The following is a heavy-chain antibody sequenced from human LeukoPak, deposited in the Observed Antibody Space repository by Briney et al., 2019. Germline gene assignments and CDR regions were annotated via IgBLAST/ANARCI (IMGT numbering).Heavy chain of an antibody. J-gene: IGHJ3*02. CDR2: ISAYNGNT. CDR3: ARDISCGYYWGYAFDI. V-gene: IGHV1-18*01. D-gene: IGHD3-22*01. CDR1: GHTFTSYG. Sequence: ASVKVSCKASGHTFTSYGISWVRQAPGQGLEWMGWISAYNGNTNYAQKLQGRVTMTTDTSTSTAYMELRSLRSDDTAVYYCARDISCGYYWGYAFDIWGQGTMVTVSS.